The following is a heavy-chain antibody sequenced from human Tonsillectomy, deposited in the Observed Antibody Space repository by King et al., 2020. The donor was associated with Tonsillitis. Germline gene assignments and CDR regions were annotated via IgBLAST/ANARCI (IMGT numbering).Heavy chain of an antibody. CDR2: LSHDGSAK. J-gene: IGHJ3*01. Sequence: VQLVESGGGVVQPGGSLRLSCAASGFTFSDYGMHWVRQAPGKGRACVASLSHDGSAKYYADSVKGRFTISGDNSKKKVYLQMNSLRAEDTATYYCANLAIDSFDVWGQGTKVSVSS. V-gene: IGHV3-33*05. CDR1: GFTFSDYG. CDR3: ANLAIDSFDV.